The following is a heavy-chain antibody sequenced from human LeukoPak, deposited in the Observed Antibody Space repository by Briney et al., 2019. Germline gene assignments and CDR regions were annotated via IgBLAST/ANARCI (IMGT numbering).Heavy chain of an antibody. CDR1: GGSISSYY. V-gene: IGHV4-4*07. D-gene: IGHD3-3*01. CDR3: ARVIQTSGNYDSAAFDI. Sequence: SETLSLTCTVSGGSISSYYCSWIRRPAGTGLEWIRRIYTSGSTNYTPPLKSRVTMSVDTSKNQFSLKLCSVSAADTAVYYCARVIQTSGNYDSAAFDIWGQGTMVTVSS. CDR2: IYTSGST. J-gene: IGHJ3*02.